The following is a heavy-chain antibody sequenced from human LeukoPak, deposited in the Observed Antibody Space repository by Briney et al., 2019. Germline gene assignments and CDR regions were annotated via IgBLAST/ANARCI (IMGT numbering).Heavy chain of an antibody. D-gene: IGHD3-3*01. CDR2: IKQDGSEK. Sequence: GGSLRLSCAASGFTFSSYSMSWVRQAPGKGLEWVASIKQDGSEKHYVDSVKGRFTVSRDNAKNTLFLQTNSLSAEDTAVYYCARLWGDVTIFDYWGQGTLVTVSS. V-gene: IGHV3-7*01. CDR3: ARLWGDVTIFDY. CDR1: GFTFSSYS. J-gene: IGHJ4*02.